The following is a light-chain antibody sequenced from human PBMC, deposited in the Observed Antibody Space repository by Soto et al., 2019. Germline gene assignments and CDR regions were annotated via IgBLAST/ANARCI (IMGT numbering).Light chain of an antibody. CDR1: QSVSSY. CDR2: DAS. V-gene: IGKV3-11*01. Sequence: EIVLTQSPATLPLSPGERATLSGRASQSVSSYLAWYQQKPGQAPRLLIYDASNRATGIPARFSGSGSGTDFTLTISSLEPEDFAVYYCQQRSNWPPVFGGGTKVDIK. CDR3: QQRSNWPPV. J-gene: IGKJ4*01.